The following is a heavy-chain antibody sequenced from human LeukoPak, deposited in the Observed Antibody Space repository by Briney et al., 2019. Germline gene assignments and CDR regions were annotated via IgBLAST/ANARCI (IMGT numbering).Heavy chain of an antibody. J-gene: IGHJ3*02. CDR2: INHSGST. V-gene: IGHV4-34*01. CDR3: ARDRSSDDFWSGYHMGAFDI. D-gene: IGHD3-3*01. CDR1: GGSFSGYY. Sequence: SETLSLTCAVYGGSFSGYYWSWIRQPPGKGLEWIGEINHSGSTNYNPSLKSRVTISVDTSKNQFSLKLSSVTAADTAVYYCARDRSSDDFWSGYHMGAFDIWGQGTMVTVSS.